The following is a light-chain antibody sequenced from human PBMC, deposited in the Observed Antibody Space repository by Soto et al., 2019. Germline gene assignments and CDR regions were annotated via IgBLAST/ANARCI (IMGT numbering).Light chain of an antibody. CDR2: GAS. Sequence: EIVLTQAPSTLSVSAGERADLXCRASQSVSSNLAWYQQKPGQAPRLLIYGASTRATGIPARFSGSGSGPELTLTITSLQSEDFAVYYCQQYNNWPRTFGQGTKVDIK. V-gene: IGKV3-15*01. CDR1: QSVSSN. J-gene: IGKJ1*01. CDR3: QQYNNWPRT.